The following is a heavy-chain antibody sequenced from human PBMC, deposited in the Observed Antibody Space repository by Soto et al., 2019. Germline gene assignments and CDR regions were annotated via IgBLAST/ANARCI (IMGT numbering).Heavy chain of an antibody. Sequence: ASVKVSCKASGYTFTDYALHWVRQAPGQSLEWMGWINAGNGNTKYSQKFQGRVTITRGTSASTAYMELSSLRSEDTAVYYCARGSGYYYWDDYWGQGTLVTVSS. CDR2: INAGNGNT. CDR3: ARGSGYYYWDDY. D-gene: IGHD3-22*01. V-gene: IGHV1-3*01. CDR1: GYTFTDYA. J-gene: IGHJ4*02.